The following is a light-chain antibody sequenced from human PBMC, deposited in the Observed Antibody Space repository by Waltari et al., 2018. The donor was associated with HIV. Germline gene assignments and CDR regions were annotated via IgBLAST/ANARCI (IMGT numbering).Light chain of an antibody. CDR2: LGS. Sequence: DIVMTQSPLSLPVTAGEPASISCRSTQSLLHSCGYNYLDWYFQKPGQSPQLLIYLGSNRASGVPDRFSGSGSGINFTLKIRRVDTENVGIYYCMQALQTPLTFGGGTKVEI. CDR3: MQALQTPLT. J-gene: IGKJ4*01. CDR1: QSLLHSCGYNY. V-gene: IGKV2-28*01.